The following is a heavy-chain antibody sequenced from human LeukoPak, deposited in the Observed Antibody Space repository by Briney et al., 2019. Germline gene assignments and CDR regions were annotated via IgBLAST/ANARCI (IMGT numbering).Heavy chain of an antibody. CDR1: GFPFSSYA. J-gene: IGHJ4*02. Sequence: GGSLRLSCAASGFPFSSYAMSWVRQAPGKGLEWAAGVRGGGGTTYYADSVKGRFTISRDNSKNTLYLQMNSLRVEDTAVYYYAKVDRQFCTRTSCYQFDCWGQGTLVTVSS. V-gene: IGHV3-23*01. CDR3: AKVDRQFCTRTSCYQFDC. D-gene: IGHD2-2*01. CDR2: VRGGGGTT.